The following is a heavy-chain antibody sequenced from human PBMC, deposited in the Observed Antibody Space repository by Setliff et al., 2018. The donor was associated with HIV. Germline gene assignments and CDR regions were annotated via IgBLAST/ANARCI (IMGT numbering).Heavy chain of an antibody. Sequence: SETLSLTCSVSGGSISSGYYYWTWIRQHPGKGLEWIGYIYYTGSTNYNPSLKSRVTISIDTSKNQFSLKLSSVTAADTAVYYCARHQGKYYDSSGYSGWFFDLWGRGTLVTVSS. CDR1: GGSISSGYYY. D-gene: IGHD3-22*01. CDR3: ARHQGKYYDSSGYSGWFFDL. V-gene: IGHV4-30-4*08. J-gene: IGHJ2*01. CDR2: IYYTGST.